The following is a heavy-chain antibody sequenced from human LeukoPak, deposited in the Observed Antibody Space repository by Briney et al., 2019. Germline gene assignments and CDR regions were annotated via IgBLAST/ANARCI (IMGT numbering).Heavy chain of an antibody. CDR1: GFTFSGSA. J-gene: IGHJ4*02. V-gene: IGHV3-73*01. Sequence: PGGSLRLSRAASGFTFSGSALHWVRQASGKGLEWVGRIRSKANNYATTYAASVKDRFTISRDDSKNTAYLQMHSLKTDDTAVYYCTRLGYNYDTSGNYWGQGTLVSVSS. CDR3: TRLGYNYDTSGNY. D-gene: IGHD3-22*01. CDR2: IRSKANNYAT.